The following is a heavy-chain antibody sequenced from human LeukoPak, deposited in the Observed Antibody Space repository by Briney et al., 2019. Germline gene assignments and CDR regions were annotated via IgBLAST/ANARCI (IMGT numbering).Heavy chain of an antibody. Sequence: GGSLRLSCAASGFSVSSNYMSWVRQAPGKGLEWVTFIYSDGGTYYADSVKGRFTVPRDSFKNTLYLQMNSLRADDTAVYYCARVAEGAAKDWGQGTLVTVSS. CDR2: IYSDGGT. D-gene: IGHD1-26*01. CDR3: ARVAEGAAKD. V-gene: IGHV3-53*01. CDR1: GFSVSSNY. J-gene: IGHJ4*02.